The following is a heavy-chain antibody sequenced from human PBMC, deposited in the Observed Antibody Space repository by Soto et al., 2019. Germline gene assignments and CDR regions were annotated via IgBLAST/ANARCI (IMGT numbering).Heavy chain of an antibody. CDR3: AIVPGY. D-gene: IGHD6-25*01. Sequence: QVQLVESGGGGVQPGRSLRLSCAASGFTFSSYAMHWVRQAPGKGLEWVAVISYDGSTKYYADSVKGRFTISRDNSKNTLYLQMNSMRAENTAVYYCAIVPGYWGQGNLVTVS. J-gene: IGHJ1*01. CDR1: GFTFSSYA. V-gene: IGHV3-30-3*01. CDR2: ISYDGSTK.